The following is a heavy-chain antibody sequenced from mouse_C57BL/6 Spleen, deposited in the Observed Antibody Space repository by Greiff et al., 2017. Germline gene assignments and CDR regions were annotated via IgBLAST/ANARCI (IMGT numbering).Heavy chain of an antibody. Sequence: QVQLQQSGPELVKPGASVKISCKASGYAFSSSWMNWVKQRPGKGLEWIGRIYPGDGDTNYNGKFKGKATLTADKSSSTAYMQLSSLTSEDSAVYFCAPIYYDYDYAMDYWGQGTSVTVSS. V-gene: IGHV1-82*01. CDR1: GYAFSSSW. CDR2: IYPGDGDT. D-gene: IGHD2-4*01. CDR3: APIYYDYDYAMDY. J-gene: IGHJ4*01.